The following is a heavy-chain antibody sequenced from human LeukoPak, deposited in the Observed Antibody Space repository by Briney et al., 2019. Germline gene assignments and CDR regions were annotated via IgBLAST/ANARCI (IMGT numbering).Heavy chain of an antibody. CDR1: GYTFTNYG. CDR3: ARVLAYCSSTSCHDY. D-gene: IGHD2-2*01. Sequence: ASVKVSCKASGYTFTNYGVSWVRQAPGQGLEWMGWISAYNGSTDYAQKLQGRVTMTTDTSTSTAYMELRSLRSDDTAVYYCARVLAYCSSTSCHDYWGQGTLVTVYS. V-gene: IGHV1-18*01. CDR2: ISAYNGST. J-gene: IGHJ4*02.